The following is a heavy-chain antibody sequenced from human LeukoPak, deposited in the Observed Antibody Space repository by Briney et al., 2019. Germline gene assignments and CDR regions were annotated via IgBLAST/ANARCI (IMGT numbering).Heavy chain of an antibody. CDR2: ISSSSSTI. CDR3: AKGQIQLWTRFQH. Sequence: GGSLRLSCAASGFTFSSFGMHWVRQAPGKGLEWVSYISSSSSTIYYADSVKGRFTISRDNAKNSLYLQMNSLRAEDTAVYYCAKGQIQLWTRFQHWGQGTLVTVSS. CDR1: GFTFSSFG. D-gene: IGHD5-18*01. J-gene: IGHJ1*01. V-gene: IGHV3-48*04.